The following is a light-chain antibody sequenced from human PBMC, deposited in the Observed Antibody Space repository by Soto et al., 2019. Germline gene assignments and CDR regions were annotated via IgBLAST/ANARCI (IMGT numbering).Light chain of an antibody. CDR2: GAS. CDR3: QQYNNGPRP. J-gene: IGKJ1*01. V-gene: IGKV3-15*01. Sequence: EIVMTQSPATLSVSPGERATLSCRASQSVSSNLAWYQQKPCQAPRLLIYGASTRATGIPARFSGSGSGTEFTLTISSLQSEDFAGYYCQQYNNGPRPFGQGTKVEIK. CDR1: QSVSSN.